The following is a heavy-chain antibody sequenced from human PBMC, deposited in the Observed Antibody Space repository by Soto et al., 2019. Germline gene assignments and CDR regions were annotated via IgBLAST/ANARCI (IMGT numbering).Heavy chain of an antibody. D-gene: IGHD6-19*01. CDR1: GFTFSSYE. CDR3: ARVGAVADYYYYYYGMDV. J-gene: IGHJ6*02. Sequence: EVQLVESGGGLVQPGGSLRLSCAASGFTFSSYEMNWVRQAPGKGLEWVSYISSRGRTIYYADSVKGRFPISRDNAKNSLYLQMNSLRDEDTAVYYCARVGAVADYYYYYYGMDVWGQGTTVTVSS. V-gene: IGHV3-48*03. CDR2: ISSRGRTI.